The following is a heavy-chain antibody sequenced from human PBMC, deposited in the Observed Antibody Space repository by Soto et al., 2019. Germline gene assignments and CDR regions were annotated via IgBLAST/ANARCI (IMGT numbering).Heavy chain of an antibody. V-gene: IGHV4-59*01. CDR2: IYYSGST. Sequence: PSETLSLTCTVSGDSISSCYWSWIRQPPGKGLEWIGYIYYSGSTNYNPSLKSRVTISVDTSKNQFSLKLSSVTAADTAVYYCARDSMTTVSDYYYYMDVWGKGTTVTVSS. CDR1: GDSISSCY. J-gene: IGHJ6*03. CDR3: ARDSMTTVSDYYYYMDV. D-gene: IGHD4-17*01.